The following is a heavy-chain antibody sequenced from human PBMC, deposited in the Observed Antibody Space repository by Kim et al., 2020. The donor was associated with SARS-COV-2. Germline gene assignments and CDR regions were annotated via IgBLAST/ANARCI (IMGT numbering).Heavy chain of an antibody. J-gene: IGHJ2*01. V-gene: IGHV3-23*01. CDR3: AHYYCSGGTCYRYFDL. CDR2: ISGSGGTT. CDR1: GSTFSSYA. D-gene: IGHD2-15*01. Sequence: GGSLRLSCAASGSTFSSYAMSWVRQAPGKGLEWVSTISGSGGTTYYADSVKGRFTISRDNSKSTLYLEMNSLRAEDTAVYYCAHYYCSGGTCYRYFDLWGRGTLVTVS.